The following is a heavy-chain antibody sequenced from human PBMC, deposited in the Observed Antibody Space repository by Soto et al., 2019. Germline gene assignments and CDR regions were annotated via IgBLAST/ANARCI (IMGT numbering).Heavy chain of an antibody. CDR1: GFTFSSYG. D-gene: IGHD3-10*01. Sequence: PGGSLRLSCAASGFTFSSYGMHWVRQAPGKGLEWVAVISYDGSNKYYADSVKGRFTISRDNSKNTLYLQMNSLRAEDTAVYYCAKNLVAGFGESYYYYYGIDVWGQGTTVTVSS. V-gene: IGHV3-30*18. CDR3: AKNLVAGFGESYYYYYGIDV. J-gene: IGHJ6*02. CDR2: ISYDGSNK.